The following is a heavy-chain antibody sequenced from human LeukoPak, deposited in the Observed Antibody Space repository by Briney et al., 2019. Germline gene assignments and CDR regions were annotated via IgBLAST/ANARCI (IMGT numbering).Heavy chain of an antibody. CDR3: ARGLRFLEWFDAFDI. CDR2: IYYSGST. CDR1: GGSISSYY. J-gene: IGHJ3*02. Sequence: SETLSLTCTVSGGSISSYYWSWIRQPPGKGLEWIGYIYYSGSTNYNPSLKSRVTIAVDTSKNQFSLKLSSVTAADTVVYYCARGLRFLEWFDAFDIWGQGTMVTVSS. V-gene: IGHV4-59*08. D-gene: IGHD3-3*01.